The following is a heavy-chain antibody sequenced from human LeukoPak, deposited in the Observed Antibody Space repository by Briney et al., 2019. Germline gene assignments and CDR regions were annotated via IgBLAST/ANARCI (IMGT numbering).Heavy chain of an antibody. CDR3: TKESEVGTKYSWFDP. Sequence: SQTLSLTCAISGDSVSSNSAAWNWIRQSPSRGLEWLGRTYYRSNWYNDYAESMKSRITINPDTSKNHFSLQLKSVTPEDTAVYYCTKESEVGTKYSWFDPWGQGTLVTVSS. D-gene: IGHD1-26*01. CDR2: TYYRSNWYN. V-gene: IGHV6-1*01. CDR1: GDSVSSNSAA. J-gene: IGHJ5*02.